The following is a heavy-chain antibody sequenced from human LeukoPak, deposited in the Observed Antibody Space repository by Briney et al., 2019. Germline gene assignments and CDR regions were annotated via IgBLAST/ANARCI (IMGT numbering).Heavy chain of an antibody. V-gene: IGHV1-58*02. J-gene: IGHJ6*02. CDR1: GFTITSSA. D-gene: IGHD3-3*01. CDR2: IVVGSGNT. Sequence: SVKVSCKASGFTITSSAMQWVRQARGQPLEWIGWIVVGSGNTSYAQKFQERVTITRDMSTSTAYMELSSLRSEDTAVYYCAAGRYDFWSGYHYGMDVWGQGTTVTVSS. CDR3: AAGRYDFWSGYHYGMDV.